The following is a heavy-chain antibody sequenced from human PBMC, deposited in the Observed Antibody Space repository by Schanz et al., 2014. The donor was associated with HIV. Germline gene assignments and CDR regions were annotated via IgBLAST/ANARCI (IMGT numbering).Heavy chain of an antibody. CDR1: GFTFRSYA. Sequence: EVQLLESGGGFVQPGGSLRLTCAASGFTFRSYAMTWVRQAPGKGLDWVSGITGSGVSTYYADSVKGRFTISRDNSKNTLYLQMNSLRAEDTAVYYCAKVVRFAMVTAPYYFDSWGQGTLVTVSS. V-gene: IGHV3-23*01. CDR3: AKVVRFAMVTAPYYFDS. J-gene: IGHJ4*02. CDR2: ITGSGVST. D-gene: IGHD2-15*01.